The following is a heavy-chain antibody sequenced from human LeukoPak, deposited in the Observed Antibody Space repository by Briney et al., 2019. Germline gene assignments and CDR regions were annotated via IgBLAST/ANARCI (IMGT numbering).Heavy chain of an antibody. CDR3: ARSRLGGATTPFDY. J-gene: IGHJ4*02. CDR2: IKQDGSEK. Sequence: GGSLRLSCAASGFTFSSYWMSWVRQAPGKGLEWVANIKQDGSEKYYVDSVKGRFTISRDNAKNSLYLQMNSLRAEDTAVYYCARSRLGGATTPFDYWGQGTLVTVSS. V-gene: IGHV3-7*04. CDR1: GFTFSSYW. D-gene: IGHD1-26*01.